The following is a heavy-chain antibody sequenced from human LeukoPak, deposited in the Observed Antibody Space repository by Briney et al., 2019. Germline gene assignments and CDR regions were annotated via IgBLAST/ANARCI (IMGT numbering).Heavy chain of an antibody. J-gene: IGHJ4*02. CDR1: GYTFTGYY. D-gene: IGHD2/OR15-2a*01. CDR2: INPNSGDT. V-gene: IGHV1-2*02. CDR3: ARQIIVVETPESGPWDY. Sequence: ASVKVSCKASGYTFTGYYMHWVRQAPGQGLEWMGWINPNSGDTKYARTFQGRVTMTRDTSINTVYLELSRLRSDDTAVFYCARQIIVVETPESGPWDYWGQGTLVTVSS.